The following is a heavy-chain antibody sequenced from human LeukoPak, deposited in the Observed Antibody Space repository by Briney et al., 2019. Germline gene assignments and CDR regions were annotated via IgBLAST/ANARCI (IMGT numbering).Heavy chain of an antibody. J-gene: IGHJ4*02. CDR3: ARDRIYCSSTSCYGEGFDY. CDR2: ISSSSSYI. Sequence: GGSLRLSCAASGFTFSSYTMHWVRQAPGKGLEWASSISSSSSYIYYADSVKGRFTISRDNAKNSLYLQMNSLRAEDTAVYYCARDRIYCSSTSCYGEGFDYWGQGTLVTVSS. CDR1: GFTFSSYT. D-gene: IGHD2-2*01. V-gene: IGHV3-21*01.